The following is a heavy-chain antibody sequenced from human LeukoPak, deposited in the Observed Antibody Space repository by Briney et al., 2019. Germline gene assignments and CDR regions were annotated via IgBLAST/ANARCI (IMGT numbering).Heavy chain of an antibody. CDR3: ARDTIGRAFDY. Sequence: GGSLRLSCVASGFTFSSYSMNWVRQAPGKGLEWVSSTSSSSTYIYYADSVKGRFTISRDNAKNSLYLQMNSLRAEDTAVYYCARDTIGRAFDYWGQGTLVTVSS. J-gene: IGHJ4*02. D-gene: IGHD3-16*01. CDR2: TSSSSTYI. CDR1: GFTFSSYS. V-gene: IGHV3-21*01.